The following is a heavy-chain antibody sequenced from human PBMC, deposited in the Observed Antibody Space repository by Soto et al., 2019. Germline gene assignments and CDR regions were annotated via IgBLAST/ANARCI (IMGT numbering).Heavy chain of an antibody. J-gene: IGHJ4*02. D-gene: IGHD6-6*01. CDR3: AHRGIAARPGYFDY. CDR1: GFSLSTSGVG. Sequence: QITLKESGPPLVKPTQTLTLTCTFSGFSLSTSGVGVGWIRQPPGKALEWLALIYWDDDKRYSPSLKSRLTIXKXTXXNQVVLTMTNMDPVDTATYYCAHRGIAARPGYFDYWGQGTLVTVSS. V-gene: IGHV2-5*02. CDR2: IYWDDDK.